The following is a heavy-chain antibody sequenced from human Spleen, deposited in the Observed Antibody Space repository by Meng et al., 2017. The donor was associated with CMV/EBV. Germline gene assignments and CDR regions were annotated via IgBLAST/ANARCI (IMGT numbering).Heavy chain of an antibody. Sequence: GESLKISCEASGINLNSHWMTWVRQAPGKGLEWVSVISGGAGSTYYAGSVKGRFTISRDNFKNMLYLQINRLRAEDTAVYYCAKVGFGYSYGYADWGQGTLVTVSS. CDR1: GINLNSHW. CDR3: AKVGFGYSYGYAD. V-gene: IGHV3-23*01. J-gene: IGHJ1*01. CDR2: ISGGAGST. D-gene: IGHD5-18*01.